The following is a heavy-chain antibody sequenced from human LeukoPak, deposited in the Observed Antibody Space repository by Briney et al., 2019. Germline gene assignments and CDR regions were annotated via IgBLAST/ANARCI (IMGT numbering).Heavy chain of an antibody. D-gene: IGHD2-2*01. CDR2: INPNSGGT. CDR1: GYTFTGCY. J-gene: IGHJ6*03. CDR3: ARGYCSSTSCPPYYYYYMDV. Sequence: GASVKVSCKASGYTFTGCYMHWVRQAPGQGLEWMGWINPNSGGTNYAQKFQGRVTMTRDTSISTAYMELSRLRSDDTAVYYCARGYCSSTSCPPYYYYYMDVWGKGTTVTVSS. V-gene: IGHV1-2*02.